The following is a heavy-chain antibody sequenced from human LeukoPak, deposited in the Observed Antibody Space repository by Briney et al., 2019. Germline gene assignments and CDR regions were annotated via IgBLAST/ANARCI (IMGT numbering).Heavy chain of an antibody. CDR1: GFTFSSYG. CDR2: VSYDGSNK. J-gene: IGHJ4*02. D-gene: IGHD2-2*01. V-gene: IGHV3-30*18. Sequence: PGGSLRLSCAASGFTFSSYGMHWVRQAPGKGLEWVAVVSYDGSNKYYADSVKGRFTISRDNSKNTLYLQMNSLRAEDTAVYYCAKDGDIVVVPAAYYFDHWGQGTLVTVSS. CDR3: AKDGDIVVVPAAYYFDH.